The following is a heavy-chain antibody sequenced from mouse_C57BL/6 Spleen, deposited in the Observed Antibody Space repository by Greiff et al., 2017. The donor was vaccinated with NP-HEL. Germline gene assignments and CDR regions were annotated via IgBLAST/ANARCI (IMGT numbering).Heavy chain of an antibody. CDR3: ARGQAYDYVSAWLAY. CDR2: IDPSDSYT. V-gene: IGHV1-69*01. D-gene: IGHD2-4*01. J-gene: IGHJ3*01. Sequence: QVQLQQPGAELVMPGASVKLSCKASGYTFTSYWMHWVKQRPGQGLEWIGEIDPSDSYTNYNQKFKGKSTLTVDKSSSTAYMQLSSLTSEDSAVYYCARGQAYDYVSAWLAYWGQGTLVTVSA. CDR1: GYTFTSYW.